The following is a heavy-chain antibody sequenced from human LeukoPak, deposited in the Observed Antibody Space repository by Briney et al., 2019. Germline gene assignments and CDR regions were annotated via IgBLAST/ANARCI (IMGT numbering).Heavy chain of an antibody. CDR1: GFTFSSYA. D-gene: IGHD6-13*01. Sequence: PGGSLRLSCAASGFTFSSYAMSWVRQAPGKGLEWVSAISGSGGSTYYADSVKGRFTISRDNSKNTLYLQMNSLRAEDTAVYYCAKDAIAAAGMVYYYYYYGMDVWGQGTTVTVSS. CDR3: AKDAIAAAGMVYYYYYYGMDV. V-gene: IGHV3-23*01. J-gene: IGHJ6*02. CDR2: ISGSGGST.